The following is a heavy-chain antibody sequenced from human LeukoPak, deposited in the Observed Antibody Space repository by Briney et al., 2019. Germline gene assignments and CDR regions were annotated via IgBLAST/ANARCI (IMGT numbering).Heavy chain of an antibody. D-gene: IGHD4-23*01. CDR2: ISWDGGST. J-gene: IGHJ4*02. CDR1: GFTFDDYT. V-gene: IGHV3-43*01. Sequence: GGSLRLSCAASGFTFDDYTMHWVRQPPGKGLEWVSLISWDGGSTYYADSVKGRFTISRHNSRDTMYLQMNSLRTDDTAVYYCATTLRGGKFDYWGQGTLVTVSS. CDR3: ATTLRGGKFDY.